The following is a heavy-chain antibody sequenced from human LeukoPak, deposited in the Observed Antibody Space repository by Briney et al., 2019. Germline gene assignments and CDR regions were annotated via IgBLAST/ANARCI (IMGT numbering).Heavy chain of an antibody. CDR2: IIPIFGTA. CDR1: GGTFSSYA. CDR3: ARASDCSGGSCLTAFDY. D-gene: IGHD2-15*01. Sequence: SVKVSCKASGGTFSSYAISWGRQAPGQGLEWMGGIIPIFGTANYAQKFQGRVTITADESTSTAYMELSSLRSEDTAVYYCARASDCSGGSCLTAFDYWGQGTLVTVSS. J-gene: IGHJ4*02. V-gene: IGHV1-69*13.